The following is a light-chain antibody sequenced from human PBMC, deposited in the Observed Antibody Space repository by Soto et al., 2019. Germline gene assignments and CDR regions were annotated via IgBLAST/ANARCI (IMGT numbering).Light chain of an antibody. CDR1: SSNIGAGYD. CDR2: GNS. J-gene: IGLJ3*02. CDR3: QSYDSSLSGWV. V-gene: IGLV1-40*01. Sequence: QSALTQPPSVSGAPGQRVTISCTGSSSNIGAGYDVHWYQQLPGTAPKLLIYGNSNRPSGVPDRFSGSKSGTPASLAIAGLQAEDEADYYSQSYDSSLSGWVFGGGTKLTVL.